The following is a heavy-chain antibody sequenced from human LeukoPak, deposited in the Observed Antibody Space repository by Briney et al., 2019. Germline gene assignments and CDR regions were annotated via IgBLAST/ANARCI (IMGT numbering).Heavy chain of an antibody. J-gene: IGHJ5*02. V-gene: IGHV1-2*02. CDR1: GYTFTGYY. CDR2: INPNSGGT. Sequence: ASVKVSCKASGYTFTGYYMHWVRQAPGQGLEWMGWINPNSGGTNYAQKFQGRVTMTRDTFISTAYMELSRLRSDDTAVYYCARAGLAYNWFDPWGQGTLVTVSS. CDR3: ARAGLAYNWFDP. D-gene: IGHD2-15*01.